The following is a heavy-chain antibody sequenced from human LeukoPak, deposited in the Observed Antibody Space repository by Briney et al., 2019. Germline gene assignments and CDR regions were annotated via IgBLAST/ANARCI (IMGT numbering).Heavy chain of an antibody. J-gene: IGHJ4*02. V-gene: IGHV3-23*01. Sequence: PGGSLRLSCAASGFTFSSYAMSWVRQAPGKGLEWVSAISGSGGSTYYADSVKGRFTISRDNSKNTLYLQMNSLRAEDTAVYYCAKLDRFSSSWYKGTLFDYWGQGTLVTVSS. CDR2: ISGSGGST. D-gene: IGHD6-13*01. CDR3: AKLDRFSSSWYKGTLFDY. CDR1: GFTFSSYA.